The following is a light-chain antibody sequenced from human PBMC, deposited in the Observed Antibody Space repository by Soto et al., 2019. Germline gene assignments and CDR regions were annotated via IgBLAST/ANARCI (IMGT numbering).Light chain of an antibody. J-gene: IGLJ3*02. Sequence: QSVLTQPPSVSGAPGQSVTISCTGCSSNIGAGYDVHWYQQLPGTAPKLLIYGNSNRPSGVPDRFSGSKSGTSASLAITGLQAEDEADYYCQSYDSSLSGWVFGGGTKLTVL. CDR3: QSYDSSLSGWV. CDR2: GNS. V-gene: IGLV1-40*01. CDR1: SSNIGAGYD.